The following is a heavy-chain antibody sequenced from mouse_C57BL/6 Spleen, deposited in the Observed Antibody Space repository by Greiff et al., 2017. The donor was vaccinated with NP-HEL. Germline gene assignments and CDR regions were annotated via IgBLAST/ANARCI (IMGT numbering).Heavy chain of an antibody. V-gene: IGHV1-18*01. D-gene: IGHD6-2*01. Sequence: EVQLVESGPELVKPGASVKISCKASGYTFTDYDMDWVKQSHGKSLEWIGDINPNNGGTIYNQKFKGKATLTVDKSSSTAYMELRSLTSEDTAVYYCARSLAYWGQGTLVTVSA. CDR3: ARSLAY. CDR1: GYTFTDYD. CDR2: INPNNGGT. J-gene: IGHJ3*01.